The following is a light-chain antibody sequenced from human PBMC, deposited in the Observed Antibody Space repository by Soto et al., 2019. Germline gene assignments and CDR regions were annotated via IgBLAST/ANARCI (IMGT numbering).Light chain of an antibody. Sequence: QSVLTQPPSASGTPGQRVTISCSGSSSNLGSTTVNWYQQLPGTAPILLIYGNNERPSGVPDRFSGSKSATSASLAISGLQSEDEADYYCAAWDDSLNGPVFGGGTKLTVL. V-gene: IGLV1-44*01. CDR3: AAWDDSLNGPV. CDR2: GNN. CDR1: SSNLGSTT. J-gene: IGLJ2*01.